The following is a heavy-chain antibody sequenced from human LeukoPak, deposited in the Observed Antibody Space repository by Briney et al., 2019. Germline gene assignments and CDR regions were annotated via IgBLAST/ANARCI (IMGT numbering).Heavy chain of an antibody. CDR2: IRSKAYGGTT. Sequence: GGSLRLSCTASGFTFGDYAMSWVRQAPGKGLEWVGFIRSKAYGGTTEYAASVKGRFTISRDDSKSIAYLQMNSLKTEDTAVYYCTRGPSSGWYYFDYWGQGTLVTVSA. J-gene: IGHJ4*02. D-gene: IGHD6-19*01. CDR1: GFTFGDYA. V-gene: IGHV3-49*04. CDR3: TRGPSSGWYYFDY.